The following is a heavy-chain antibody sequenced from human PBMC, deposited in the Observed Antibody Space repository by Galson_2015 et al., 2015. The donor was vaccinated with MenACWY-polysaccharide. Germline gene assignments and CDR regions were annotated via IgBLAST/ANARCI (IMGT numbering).Heavy chain of an antibody. D-gene: IGHD4-17*01. Sequence: TLSLTCAVSGASISSGSHYWSWFRQYPGKSLGWIAYIYCNGRGNYNPSLRSRVTISVDMSKNQFSLNLNSVTAADTAVYFCAGIPATETSFGWFDPWGQGTLVTVSS. V-gene: IGHV4-31*11. J-gene: IGHJ5*02. CDR2: IYCNGRG. CDR1: GASISSGSHY. CDR3: AGIPATETSFGWFDP.